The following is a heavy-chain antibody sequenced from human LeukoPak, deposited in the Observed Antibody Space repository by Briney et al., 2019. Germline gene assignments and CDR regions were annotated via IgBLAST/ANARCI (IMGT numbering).Heavy chain of an antibody. D-gene: IGHD1-26*01. Sequence: PGRSLRLSCAASGFTFDDYAMHWVRHAPGKGLEWVSGISWNSGSIGYADSVKGRFTISRDNAKNSLYLQMNSLRDEDTAVYYCARDPYSGNYGDYYYYYMDVWGKGTTVTISS. CDR2: ISWNSGSI. J-gene: IGHJ6*03. CDR3: ARDPYSGNYGDYYYYYMDV. V-gene: IGHV3-9*01. CDR1: GFTFDDYA.